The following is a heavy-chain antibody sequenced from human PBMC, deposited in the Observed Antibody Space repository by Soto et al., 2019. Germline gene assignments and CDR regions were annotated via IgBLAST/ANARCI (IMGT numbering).Heavy chain of an antibody. CDR1: GDSISNNYW. J-gene: IGHJ4*02. Sequence: SETLSLTCDVSGDSISNNYWWTWVRQFPGEGLQWIGEIFHSGSTNYNPPLKNRVNISVDKSNNRFSLMLSSVTAADTAVYYCTRGDFWSGSDYWGQGIQVTVSS. D-gene: IGHD3-3*01. CDR3: TRGDFWSGSDY. CDR2: IFHSGST. V-gene: IGHV4-4*02.